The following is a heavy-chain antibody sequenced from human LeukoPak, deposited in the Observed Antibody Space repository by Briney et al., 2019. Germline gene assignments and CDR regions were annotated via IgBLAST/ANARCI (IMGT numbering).Heavy chain of an antibody. V-gene: IGHV1-2*02. CDR3: ARDLGLRYDSSGYTYYYYYMDV. CDR2: INPNSGGT. CDR1: GYTFTGYY. J-gene: IGHJ6*03. Sequence: ASVKVSCKASGYTFTGYYMHWVRQAPGQGLEWMGWINPNSGGTKYAQKFQGRVTMTRDTSISTAYMELSRLRSDDTAVYYCARDLGLRYDSSGYTYYYYYMDVWGRGTTVTVSS. D-gene: IGHD3-22*01.